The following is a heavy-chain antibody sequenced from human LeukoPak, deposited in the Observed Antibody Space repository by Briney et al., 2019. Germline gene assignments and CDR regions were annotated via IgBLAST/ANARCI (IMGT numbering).Heavy chain of an antibody. Sequence: ASVKVSCKASGYTFTSYYMHWVRQAPGQGLEWMGIINPSGGSTSYAQKFQGRVTMTRDTSTSTVYMEPSSLRPEDTAVYYCAREASAVNDYWGQGTLVTVSS. CDR2: INPSGGST. CDR1: GYTFTSYY. CDR3: AREASAVNDY. D-gene: IGHD3-22*01. V-gene: IGHV1-46*01. J-gene: IGHJ4*02.